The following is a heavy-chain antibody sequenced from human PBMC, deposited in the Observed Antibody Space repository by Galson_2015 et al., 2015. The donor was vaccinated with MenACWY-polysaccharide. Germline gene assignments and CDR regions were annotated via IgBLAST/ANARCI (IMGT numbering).Heavy chain of an antibody. V-gene: IGHV1-69*13. J-gene: IGHJ6*02. CDR3: ARELPDCSSTSCYYYYGMDF. D-gene: IGHD2-2*01. CDR2: IIPIFGTA. Sequence: SVKVSCKASGGTFSSYAISRVRQAPGQGLEWMGGIIPIFGTANYAQKFQGRVTITADESTSTAYMELSSLRSEDTAVYYCARELPDCSSTSCYYYYGMDFWGQGATVTVSS. CDR1: GGTFSSYA.